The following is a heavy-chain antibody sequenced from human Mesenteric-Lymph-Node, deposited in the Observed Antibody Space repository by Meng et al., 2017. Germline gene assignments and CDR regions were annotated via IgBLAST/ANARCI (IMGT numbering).Heavy chain of an antibody. Sequence: GESLKISCEASGFTFSAYEMNWVRQAPGKGLEWISYISEGDGGRVMYADSVKGRFTISRDDSKNKVYLQMNDLRAEDTAVYYCAKDSDGRSGTYADFDYWGQGTLVTVSS. CDR3: AKDSDGRSGTYADFDY. J-gene: IGHJ4*02. CDR1: GFTFSAYE. D-gene: IGHD3-10*01. CDR2: ISEGDGGRV. V-gene: IGHV3-23*01.